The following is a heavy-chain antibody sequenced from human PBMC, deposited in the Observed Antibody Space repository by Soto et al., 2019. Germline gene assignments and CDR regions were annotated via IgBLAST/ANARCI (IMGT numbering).Heavy chain of an antibody. CDR2: IKSQADGGTT. CDR3: ATPPGYWESAPFDF. Sequence: EVQLVESGGGLVKPGGSLRLSCAVSGLTFSNAWMDWVRQAPGKGLEWVGRIKSQADGGTTDYAAPVKGRFTISRDDSKNTVFPQMNSLKTEDTAVYYCATPPGYWESAPFDFWGQGTLVTVSS. J-gene: IGHJ4*02. D-gene: IGHD6-25*01. V-gene: IGHV3-15*07. CDR1: GLTFSNAW.